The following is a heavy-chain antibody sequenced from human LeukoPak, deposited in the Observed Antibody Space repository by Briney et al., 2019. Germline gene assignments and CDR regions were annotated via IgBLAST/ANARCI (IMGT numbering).Heavy chain of an antibody. CDR2: ISAYNGNT. CDR3: ARDKVGATEGDFDY. D-gene: IGHD1-26*01. Sequence: ASAKVSCKASGYTFTSYGISWVRQAPGQGLEWMGWISAYNGNTNYAQKLQGRVTMTTDTSTSTAYMELRSLRSDDTAVYYCARDKVGATEGDFDYWGQGTLVTVSS. J-gene: IGHJ4*02. CDR1: GYTFTSYG. V-gene: IGHV1-18*01.